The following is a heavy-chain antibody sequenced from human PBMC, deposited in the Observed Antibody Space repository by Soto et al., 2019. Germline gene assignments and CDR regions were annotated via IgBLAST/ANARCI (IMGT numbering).Heavy chain of an antibody. CDR2: IFSNDEK. Sequence: QVTLKESGPVLVKPTETLTLTCTVSGFSLSNARMGVSWIRQPPGKALEWLAHIFSNDEKSYSSSLKSRLTTPXXTXKXXVVLTMTNMDPVHTATYYCARVRAARPGGYNWFDPWRQGTLVTVSS. CDR1: GFSLSNARMG. V-gene: IGHV2-26*01. D-gene: IGHD6-6*01. CDR3: ARVRAARPGGYNWFDP. J-gene: IGHJ5*02.